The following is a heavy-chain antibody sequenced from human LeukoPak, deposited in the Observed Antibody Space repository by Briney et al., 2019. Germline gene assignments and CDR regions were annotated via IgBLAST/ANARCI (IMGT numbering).Heavy chain of an antibody. CDR2: IWADGSIK. CDR3: AKEIGVPEHLDI. CDR1: GFLFSAYG. D-gene: IGHD3-22*01. J-gene: IGHJ6*04. V-gene: IGHV3-33*06. Sequence: GRSLRLSCAASGFLFSAYGMQWVRQAPGKGLEWLAVIWADGSIKYYAESVQGRFTISRDNSKSTLYLQMNSLRDEDTAVYYCAKEIGVPEHLDIWGKGTTVSVSS.